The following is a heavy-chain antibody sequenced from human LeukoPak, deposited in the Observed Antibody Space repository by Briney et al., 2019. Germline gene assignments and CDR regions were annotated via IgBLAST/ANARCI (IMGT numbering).Heavy chain of an antibody. V-gene: IGHV6-1*01. CDR3: ARDLGIAAAGTNWFDP. CDR2: TYYRSKWYN. D-gene: IGHD6-13*01. Sequence: SQTLSLTCAISGDSVSSNSAAWNWIRQSPSRGLEWLGRTYYRSKWYNDYAVSVKSRITINPDTSKNQFSLQLNSVTPEDTAVYYCARDLGIAAAGTNWFDPWGQGTLVTVSS. J-gene: IGHJ5*02. CDR1: GDSVSSNSAA.